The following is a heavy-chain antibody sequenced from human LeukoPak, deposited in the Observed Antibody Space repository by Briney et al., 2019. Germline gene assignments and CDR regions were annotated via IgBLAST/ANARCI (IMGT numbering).Heavy chain of an antibody. J-gene: IGHJ6*02. CDR1: GGSISSYY. D-gene: IGHD2-2*01. V-gene: IGHV4-59*06. CDR3: AREKKDCGSTSCKTYYYYGMDV. CDR2: IYYSGST. Sequence: SETLSLTCTVSGGSISSYYWSWIRQHPGKGLEWIGYIYYSGSTYYNPSLKSRVTISVDTSKNQFSLKLSSVTAADTAVYYCAREKKDCGSTSCKTYYYYGMDVWGQGTTVTVSS.